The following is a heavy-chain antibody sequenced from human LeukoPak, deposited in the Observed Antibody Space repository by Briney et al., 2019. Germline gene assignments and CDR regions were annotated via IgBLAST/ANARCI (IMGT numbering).Heavy chain of an antibody. D-gene: IGHD1-26*01. CDR2: ISSSSTI. CDR1: GFTFSRYS. J-gene: IGHJ4*02. V-gene: IGHV3-48*01. Sequence: TGGSLRLSCAASGFTFSRYSMNWVRQAPGKGLEWVSYISSSSTIYYADSVKGRFTISRDNAKNSLYLRMNSLRAEDTAVYYCARVLWELPQFDYWGQGTLVTVSS. CDR3: ARVLWELPQFDY.